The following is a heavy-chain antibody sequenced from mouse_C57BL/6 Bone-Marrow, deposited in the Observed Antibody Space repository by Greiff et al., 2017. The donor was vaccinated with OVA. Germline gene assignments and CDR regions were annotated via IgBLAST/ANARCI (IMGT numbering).Heavy chain of an antibody. D-gene: IGHD3-2*02. V-gene: IGHV1-39*01. CDR1: GYSFTDYN. Sequence: VQLKQSGPELVKPGASVKISCKASGYSFTDYNMNWVKQSNGKSLEWIGVINPNYGTTSYNQKFKGKATLTVDQSSSTAYMQLNSLTSEDSAVYDCARGRTAQANLLDWGQGTLVTVSA. J-gene: IGHJ3*01. CDR2: INPNYGTT. CDR3: ARGRTAQANLLD.